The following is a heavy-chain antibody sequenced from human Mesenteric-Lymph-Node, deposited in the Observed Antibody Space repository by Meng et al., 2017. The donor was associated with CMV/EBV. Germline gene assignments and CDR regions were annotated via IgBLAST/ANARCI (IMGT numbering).Heavy chain of an antibody. J-gene: IGHJ4*02. CDR3: VRSVYRLGIIY. CDR1: GYSFTTND. D-gene: IGHD7-27*01. Sequence: SCKASGYSFTTNDINWVRQAPGQGLEWLGWINTETGTPTYAQGFTGRFVFSLDTSVSTAYLQISSLKADDAAVYYCVRSVYRLGIIYWGQGTLVTVSS. CDR2: INTETGTP. V-gene: IGHV7-4-1*02.